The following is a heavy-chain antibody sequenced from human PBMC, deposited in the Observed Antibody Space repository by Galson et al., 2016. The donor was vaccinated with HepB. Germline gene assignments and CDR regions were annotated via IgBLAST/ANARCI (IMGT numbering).Heavy chain of an antibody. D-gene: IGHD4-23*01. J-gene: IGHJ4*01. CDR1: GDSVSSNNAA. CDR2: TYYRSKWFN. V-gene: IGHV6-1*01. CDR3: ARTNSKTYGGGNLDY. Sequence: CAISGDSVSSNNAAWNWIRQSPSRGLEWLGRTYYRSKWFNDYAPSVKSRINISPDTSKNQFSLQLNSVTPEDTAVYYCARTNSKTYGGGNLDYWGQGTLVTVSS.